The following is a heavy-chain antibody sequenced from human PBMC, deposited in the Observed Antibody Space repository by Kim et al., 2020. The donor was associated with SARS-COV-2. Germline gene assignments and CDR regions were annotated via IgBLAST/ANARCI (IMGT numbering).Heavy chain of an antibody. Sequence: SETLSLTCTVSGGSISSYYWSWIRQPPGKGLEWIGYIYYSGSTNYNPSLKSRVTISVDTSKNQFSLKLSSVTAADTAVYYCARDIAAAGLYYYGMDVWGQGTTVTVSS. CDR3: ARDIAAAGLYYYGMDV. CDR2: IYYSGST. D-gene: IGHD6-13*01. V-gene: IGHV4-59*01. CDR1: GGSISSYY. J-gene: IGHJ6*02.